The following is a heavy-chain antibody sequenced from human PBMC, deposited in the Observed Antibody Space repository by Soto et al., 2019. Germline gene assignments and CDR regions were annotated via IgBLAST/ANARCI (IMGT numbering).Heavy chain of an antibody. CDR3: ARSIVVVTAIDY. CDR2: INAGNGNT. D-gene: IGHD2-21*02. V-gene: IGHV1-3*05. Sequence: QVQLVQSGAEEKKPGASVKVSCKASGYTFTSYAMHWVRQAPGQRLEWMGWINAGNGNTKYSQKFQGRVTITRDTSARTAYMELSSLRSEDTAVYYCARSIVVVTAIDYWGQGTLVTVSS. J-gene: IGHJ4*02. CDR1: GYTFTSYA.